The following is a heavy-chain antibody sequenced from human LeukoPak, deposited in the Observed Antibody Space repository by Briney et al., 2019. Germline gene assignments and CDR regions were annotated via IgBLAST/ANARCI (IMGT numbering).Heavy chain of an antibody. Sequence: GVSLRLSCAASGFTFSSYSMNWVRQAPGKGLEWVSSISSSSSYIYYADSVKGRFTISRDNAKNSLYLQMNRLRAEDTAVYYCARAGITEDFDYWGQGTLVTVSS. D-gene: IGHD3-10*01. J-gene: IGHJ4*02. CDR3: ARAGITEDFDY. V-gene: IGHV3-21*01. CDR1: GFTFSSYS. CDR2: ISSSSSYI.